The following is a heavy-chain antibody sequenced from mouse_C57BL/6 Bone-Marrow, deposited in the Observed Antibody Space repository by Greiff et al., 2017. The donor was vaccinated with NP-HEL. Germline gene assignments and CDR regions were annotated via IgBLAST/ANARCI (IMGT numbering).Heavy chain of an antibody. V-gene: IGHV1-52*01. Sequence: VQLQQPGAELVRPGSSVKLSCKASGYTFTSYWMHWVKQRPIQGLEWIGNIDPSDSETHYNQKFKDKATLTVDKSSSTAYMQLSSLTSEDSAVYYCARGWDVAMDYWGQGTSVTVSS. J-gene: IGHJ4*01. CDR3: ARGWDVAMDY. D-gene: IGHD4-1*01. CDR1: GYTFTSYW. CDR2: IDPSDSET.